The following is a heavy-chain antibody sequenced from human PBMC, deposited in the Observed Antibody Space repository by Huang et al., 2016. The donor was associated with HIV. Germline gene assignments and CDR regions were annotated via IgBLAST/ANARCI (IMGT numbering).Heavy chain of an antibody. CDR2: LDPEEGEP. Sequence: QVQLVESGAELKKPGASVRVSCKVSGYTVRELSLHWVRQAPEKGLEWVGGLDPEEGEPIYAQRLQGGVTMTEDTSTDTAYMELSSLRPEDTAVYYCATSTPDVGAGVLRSAFDIWGQGTMVTVSS. CDR3: ATSTPDVGAGVLRSAFDI. J-gene: IGHJ3*02. D-gene: IGHD2-15*01. V-gene: IGHV1-24*01. CDR1: GYTVRELS.